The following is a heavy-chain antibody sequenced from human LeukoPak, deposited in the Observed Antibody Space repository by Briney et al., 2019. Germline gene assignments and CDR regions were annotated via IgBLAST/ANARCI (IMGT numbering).Heavy chain of an antibody. Sequence: ASVKVSCKASGYTFTGYYMHWVRQAPGQGLEWMGRINPNSGGTNYAQKFQGRVTMTRDTSISTAYMEPSRLRSDDTAVYYCARADQNYDFWSGYSDYWGQGTLVTVSS. V-gene: IGHV1-2*06. J-gene: IGHJ4*02. CDR3: ARADQNYDFWSGYSDY. CDR1: GYTFTGYY. CDR2: INPNSGGT. D-gene: IGHD3-3*01.